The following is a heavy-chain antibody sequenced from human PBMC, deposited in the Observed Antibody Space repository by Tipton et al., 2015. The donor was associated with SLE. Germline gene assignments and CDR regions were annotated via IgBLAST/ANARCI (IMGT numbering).Heavy chain of an antibody. J-gene: IGHJ5*02. CDR1: GFTFSSYW. CDR2: IKQDGSEK. D-gene: IGHD6-19*01. Sequence: SLRLSCAASGFTFSSYWMSWVRQAPGKGLEWVANIKQDGSEKYYVDSVKGRFTISRDNAKNSLYLQMNSLRAEDTAVYYCARGPPYIAGAGTGWFDPWGQGTLVTVSS. V-gene: IGHV3-7*05. CDR3: ARGPPYIAGAGTGWFDP.